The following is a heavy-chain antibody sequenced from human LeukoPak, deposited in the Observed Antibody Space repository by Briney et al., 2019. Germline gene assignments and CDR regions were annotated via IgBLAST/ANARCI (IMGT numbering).Heavy chain of an antibody. V-gene: IGHV3-30*18. CDR3: AKQSNDFWDGYTTPPGYGMDV. D-gene: IGHD3-3*01. Sequence: GGSLRLSCAASGFTFSSYGMHWVRQAPGKGLEWVAVISYDGSNKYYADSVKGRFTISRDNSKNTLYLQMNSLRADDTAVFYCAKQSNDFWDGYTTPPGYGMDVWGQGTTVTVSS. J-gene: IGHJ6*02. CDR1: GFTFSSYG. CDR2: ISYDGSNK.